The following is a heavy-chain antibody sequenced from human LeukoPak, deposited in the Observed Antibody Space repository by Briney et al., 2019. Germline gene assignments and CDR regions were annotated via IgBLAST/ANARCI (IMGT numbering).Heavy chain of an antibody. CDR3: ARKGIAVAGGDY. D-gene: IGHD6-19*01. J-gene: IGHJ4*02. Sequence: GGSLRLSCAASGFTFSSYSMNWVRQAPGKGLEWVSPISSSSSYIYYADSVKGRFTISRDNAKNSLYLQMNSLRAEDTAVYYCARKGIAVAGGDYWGQGTLVTVSS. V-gene: IGHV3-21*03. CDR1: GFTFSSYS. CDR2: ISSSSSYI.